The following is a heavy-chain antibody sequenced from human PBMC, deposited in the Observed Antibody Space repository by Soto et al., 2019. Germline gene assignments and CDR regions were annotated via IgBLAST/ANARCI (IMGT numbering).Heavy chain of an antibody. CDR2: INAGNGRE. D-gene: IGHD3-16*01. V-gene: IGHV1-3*01. CDR3: ARGGGWVGEASFDS. CDR1: GYTFTSYT. Sequence: QVQLEQSGAEVKKPGASVKVSCKTSGYTFTSYTLHWVRQAPGQGLEWMGWINAGNGREKYSQGFQEGVRLSTDKPAATAYMELRSPRSDDPAIYYCARGGGWVGEASFDSWGQGTLVTVSS. J-gene: IGHJ4*02.